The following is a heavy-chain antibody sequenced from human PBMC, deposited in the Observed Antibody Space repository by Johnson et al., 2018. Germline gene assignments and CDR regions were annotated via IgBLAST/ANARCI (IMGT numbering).Heavy chain of an antibody. J-gene: IGHJ3*02. CDR2: ISYDGSNK. CDR1: GFTFSSYG. Sequence: QVQLVQSGGGVVQPGRSLRLSCAASGFTFSSYGMHWVRQAPGKGLEWVAVISYDGSNKYYADSVKGRFTISRDNSKNTLYLQMNSLRAEDTAVYYWLKEGGTGYSTPRRAFDIWGQGTMVTVSS. CDR3: LKEGGTGYSTPRRAFDI. D-gene: IGHD6-13*01. V-gene: IGHV3-30*18.